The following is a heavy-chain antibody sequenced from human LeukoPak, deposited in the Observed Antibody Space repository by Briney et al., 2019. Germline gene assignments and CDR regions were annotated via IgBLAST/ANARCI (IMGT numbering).Heavy chain of an antibody. CDR3: ARDRPEWLRSKGFCDY. D-gene: IGHD5-12*01. CDR2: INPSGGST. V-gene: IGHV1-46*01. J-gene: IGHJ4*02. CDR1: GYTFTGYY. Sequence: GASVKVSCKASGYTFTGYYMHWVRQAPGQGLEWMGIINPSGGSTSCAQKFQGRVTMTRDTSTSTVYMELSSLRSEDTAVYYCARDRPEWLRSKGFCDYWGQGTLVTVSS.